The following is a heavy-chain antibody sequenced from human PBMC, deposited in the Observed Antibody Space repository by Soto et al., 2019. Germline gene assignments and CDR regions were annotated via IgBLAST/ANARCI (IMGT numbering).Heavy chain of an antibody. D-gene: IGHD3-9*01. CDR1: GGSISSGGYY. V-gene: IGHV4-31*01. CDR2: IYYSGST. J-gene: IGHJ3*02. CDR3: ARGPYDFLTGYAFDI. Sequence: QVQLQESGPGLVKPSQTLSLTCTVSGGSISSGGYYWSWIRQHPGKGLEWIGYIYYSGSTYYNPSLRSQVTISVYSSKNQFSLKLSSVSAADTSVYYCARGPYDFLTGYAFDIWGQGTMVTVSS.